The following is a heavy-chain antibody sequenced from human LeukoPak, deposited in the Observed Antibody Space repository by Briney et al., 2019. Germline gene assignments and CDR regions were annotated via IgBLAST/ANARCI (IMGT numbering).Heavy chain of an antibody. CDR2: IYYSGST. V-gene: IGHV4-59*11. CDR3: TRDAYSINYYYNGMDV. D-gene: IGHD4-4*01. CDR1: GGSISSHY. Sequence: SETLSLTCTVSGGSISSHYWSWIRQPPGKGLEWIGYIYYSGSTNYNPSLKSRVTISVDTSKNQFSLKLSSVTAADTAVYYCTRDAYSINYYYNGMDVWGQGTTVIVSS. J-gene: IGHJ6*02.